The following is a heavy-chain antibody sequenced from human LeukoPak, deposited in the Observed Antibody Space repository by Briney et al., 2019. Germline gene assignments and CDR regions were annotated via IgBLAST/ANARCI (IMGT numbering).Heavy chain of an antibody. Sequence: ASVKLCCTASGYTFTGNYIHWVRQPPGQGLEWMGWINPNSGGTNYAQKFQGRVTMTRDTSISTAYMELSRLRSDDTAVYYCARNFYFDSSGYYHYWGKGTVDTVSS. V-gene: IGHV1-2*02. CDR1: GYTFTGNY. CDR3: ARNFYFDSSGYYHY. CDR2: INPNSGGT. J-gene: IGHJ4*02. D-gene: IGHD3-22*01.